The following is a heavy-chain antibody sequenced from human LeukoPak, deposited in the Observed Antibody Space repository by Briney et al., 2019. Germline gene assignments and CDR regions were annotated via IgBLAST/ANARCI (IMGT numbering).Heavy chain of an antibody. J-gene: IGHJ6*02. CDR3: ARDPGYYYAMDV. V-gene: IGHV6-1*01. CDR1: GDSVSSNTAA. Sequence: KPSQTLSLTCAISGDSVSSNTAAWNWVRQSPSRDLEWLGRTYYRSKWYYDYATSVSSRMAINPDTSKNLFSLQLNSVTPEDTAVYYRARDPGYYYAMDVWGQGTTVTVSS. CDR2: TYYRSKWYY. D-gene: IGHD2-15*01.